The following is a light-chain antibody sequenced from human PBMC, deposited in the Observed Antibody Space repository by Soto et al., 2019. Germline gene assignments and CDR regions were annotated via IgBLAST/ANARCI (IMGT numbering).Light chain of an antibody. V-gene: IGKV3-15*01. CDR3: PLYYNWPRT. CDR1: QNIHTN. Sequence: VMTHSAATVSVPPDKRETLTCRAVQNIHTNLAWYQQKPGQAPRLLFYGASTGATGLPARFSGSGSGTEFTLTINSLQAEDCAVYYSPLYYNWPRTSGQ. CDR2: GAS. J-gene: IGKJ5*01.